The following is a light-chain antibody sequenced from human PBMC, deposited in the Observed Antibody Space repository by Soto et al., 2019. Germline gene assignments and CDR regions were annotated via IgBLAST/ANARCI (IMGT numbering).Light chain of an antibody. Sequence: DIQLTQSPSFLSASVGDRVTITCRASQGISSYLAWYQQKPGKAPKLLIYAASTLQSGVPSRFSGSGSGTEFTRTISSLQPEDFATYYCQQLNSSPFTFGPGTKVDI. CDR3: QQLNSSPFT. V-gene: IGKV1-9*01. CDR1: QGISSY. J-gene: IGKJ3*01. CDR2: AAS.